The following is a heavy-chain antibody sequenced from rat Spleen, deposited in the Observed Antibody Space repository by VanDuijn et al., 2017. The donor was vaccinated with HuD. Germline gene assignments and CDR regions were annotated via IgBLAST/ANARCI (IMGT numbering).Heavy chain of an antibody. D-gene: IGHD4-6*01. CDR1: GFTFSSFP. CDR2: ISSGGGAT. Sequence: EVQLVESGGGLVQPGRSLKLSCAASGFTFSSFPMAWVRQAPKKGLEWVAYISSGGGATYYRDSVKGRFTISRDNAKRSLYLQMDSLRSEDTATYYCARHWGYWGQGVTVTVSS. CDR3: ARHWGY. J-gene: IGHJ2*01. V-gene: IGHV5-25*01.